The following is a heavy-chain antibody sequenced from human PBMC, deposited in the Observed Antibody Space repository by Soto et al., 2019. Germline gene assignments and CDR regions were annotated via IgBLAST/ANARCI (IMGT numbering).Heavy chain of an antibody. CDR3: ARDQSSSWRLENWFDP. V-gene: IGHV1-18*01. J-gene: IGHJ5*02. CDR2: ISAYNGNT. CDR1: GYTFTSYG. D-gene: IGHD6-13*01. Sequence: PSVKVSCKASGYTFTSYGISWVRQAPGQGLEWMGWISAYNGNTNDTQKLQGRVTMTTDTSTSTAYMELRSLRSDDTAVYYCARDQSSSWRLENWFDPWGQGTLVTVSS.